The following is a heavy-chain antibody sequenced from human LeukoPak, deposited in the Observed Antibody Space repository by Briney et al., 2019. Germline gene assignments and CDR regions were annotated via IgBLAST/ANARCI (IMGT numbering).Heavy chain of an antibody. CDR3: ARDPPRESGEVWFGELLSSGMDV. V-gene: IGHV4-34*01. D-gene: IGHD3-10*01. CDR1: GGSFSGYY. J-gene: IGHJ6*03. CDR2: INHSGST. Sequence: SETLSLTCAVYGGSFSGYYWSWIRQPPGKGLEWIGEINHSGSTNYNPSLKSRVTISVDTSKNQFSLKLSSVTAADTAVYYCARDPPRESGEVWFGELLSSGMDVWGKGTTVTVSS.